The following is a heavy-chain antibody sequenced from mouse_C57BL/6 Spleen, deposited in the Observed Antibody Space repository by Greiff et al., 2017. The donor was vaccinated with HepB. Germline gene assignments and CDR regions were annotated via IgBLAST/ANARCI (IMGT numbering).Heavy chain of an antibody. CDR3: ARFITTVVAPHWYFDV. V-gene: IGHV2-9-1*01. J-gene: IGHJ1*03. CDR1: GFSLTSYA. Sequence: VNVVESGPGLVAPSQSLSITCTVSGFSLTSYAISWVRQPPGKGLEWLGVIWTGGGTNYNSALKSRLSISKDNSKSQVFLKMNSLQTDDTARYYCARFITTVVAPHWYFDVWGTGTTVTVSS. D-gene: IGHD1-1*01. CDR2: IWTGGGT.